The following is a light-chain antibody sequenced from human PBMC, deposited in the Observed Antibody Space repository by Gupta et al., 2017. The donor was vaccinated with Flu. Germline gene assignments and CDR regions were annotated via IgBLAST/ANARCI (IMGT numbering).Light chain of an antibody. CDR1: SSDVGSYNL. CDR2: EGS. J-gene: IGLJ1*01. CDR3: CSYAGSSTDYV. V-gene: IGLV2-23*01. Sequence: QSALTQPASVSGSPGQSTTISCTGTSSDVGSYNLVSWYQQLPGKAPKLMLYEGSKRPSGVSNRFSGSKSGSTASITISRLQAEGEADYYCCSYAGSSTDYVFGTGTKVTVL.